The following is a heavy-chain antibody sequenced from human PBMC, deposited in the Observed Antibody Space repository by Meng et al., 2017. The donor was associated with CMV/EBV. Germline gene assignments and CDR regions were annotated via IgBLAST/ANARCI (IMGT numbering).Heavy chain of an antibody. J-gene: IGHJ6*02. CDR1: GFTFSSYW. V-gene: IGHV3-74*01. CDR3: ARGSTGELLGYGMDV. CDR2: INSEGSST. D-gene: IGHD7-27*01. Sequence: GGSLRLSCAASGFTFSSYWMHWVRQAPGKGLVWVSRINSEGSSTSYADSVKGRFTISRDNAKNTLYLQMNSLRAEDTAVYYCARGSTGELLGYGMDVWGQGTTVTVSS.